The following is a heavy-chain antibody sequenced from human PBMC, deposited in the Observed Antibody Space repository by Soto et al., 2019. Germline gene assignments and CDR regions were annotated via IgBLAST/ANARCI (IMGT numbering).Heavy chain of an antibody. Sequence: QVQLVQSGAEVKRPGSSVKVSCESSGDTFNSYVISWVRQAPGQGLEWMGGIIPIIGVTHYAQKFEGRVTISGLSSKGATCIELATLGFGDSAVYYWSRDSLGAKGDDDGGKGNVVSVSS. J-gene: IGHJ4*02. CDR3: SRDSLGAKGDDD. V-gene: IGHV1-69*17. D-gene: IGHD3-16*01. CDR1: GDTFNSYV. CDR2: IIPIIGVT.